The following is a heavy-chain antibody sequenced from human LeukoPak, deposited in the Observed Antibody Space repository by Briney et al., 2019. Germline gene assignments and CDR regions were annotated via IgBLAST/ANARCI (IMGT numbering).Heavy chain of an antibody. Sequence: PGGSLRLSCAASGFTFDDYAMHWVRHAPGKGLEWVSVISWDGGSTYYADSVKGRFTISRDNSKNSLYLQMNSLRAEDTALYYCAKEIAEYSSCCDAFDIWGQGTMVTVSS. CDR3: AKEIAEYSSCCDAFDI. J-gene: IGHJ3*02. D-gene: IGHD6-6*01. CDR2: ISWDGGST. CDR1: GFTFDDYA. V-gene: IGHV3-43D*03.